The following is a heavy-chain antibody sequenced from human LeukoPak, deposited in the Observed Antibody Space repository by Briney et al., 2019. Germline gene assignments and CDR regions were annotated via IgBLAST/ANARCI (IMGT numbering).Heavy chain of an antibody. V-gene: IGHV4-30-4*01. J-gene: IGHJ4*02. Sequence: SQTLSLTCTVSGGSISSGDYHWNWIRQSPGKGLEWIGFIHDSGSTYYNPPLKSRVTMSRDMSKKQFSLKLSSVTAADTAVYYCARDIYNENSSSSIRGDYWGQGTLVTVSS. CDR3: ARDIYNENSSSSIRGDY. CDR2: IHDSGST. D-gene: IGHD6-6*01. CDR1: GGSISSGDYH.